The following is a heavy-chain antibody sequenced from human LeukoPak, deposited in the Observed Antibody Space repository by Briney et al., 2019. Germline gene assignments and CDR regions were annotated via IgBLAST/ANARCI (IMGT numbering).Heavy chain of an antibody. V-gene: IGHV4-61*01. D-gene: IGHD6-13*01. CDR2: IYYSGST. CDR1: GGSVSSGSYY. Sequence: SETLSLTCTVSGGSVSSGSYYWSWIRQPPGKGLEWIGYIYYSGSTNYNPSLKSRVTISVDTSKNQFSLKLRSVNAADTAVYYCARRAASGIVDYWGQGTLVTVSS. CDR3: ARRAASGIVDY. J-gene: IGHJ4*02.